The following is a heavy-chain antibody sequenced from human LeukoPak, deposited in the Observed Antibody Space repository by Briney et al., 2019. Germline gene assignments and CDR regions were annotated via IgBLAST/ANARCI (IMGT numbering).Heavy chain of an antibody. CDR1: GFTFSRFW. Sequence: GGSLRLSCAATGFTFSRFWISWVRQAPGKGLEWVANIKEDGSEKNYVDSVKGRFTTSRDNAKNSLYLQMNGLRAEDTAVHYCARDFDYWGQGTLVTVSS. CDR3: ARDFDY. J-gene: IGHJ4*02. CDR2: IKEDGSEK. V-gene: IGHV3-7*01.